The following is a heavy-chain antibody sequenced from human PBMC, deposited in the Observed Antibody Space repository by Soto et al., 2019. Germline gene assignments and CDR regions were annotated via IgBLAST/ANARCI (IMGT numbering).Heavy chain of an antibody. V-gene: IGHV1-18*04. D-gene: IGHD3-22*01. Sequence: ASVKVSCKASGYTFTSYGISWVRQAPGQGLEWMGWISTYNGNTNYAQKLQGRVTMTTDTSTSTAYMELRSLRSDDTAVYYCARDATTAYYYDSSGPSAFDIWGQGTMVTVSS. CDR1: GYTFTSYG. CDR3: ARDATTAYYYDSSGPSAFDI. J-gene: IGHJ3*02. CDR2: ISTYNGNT.